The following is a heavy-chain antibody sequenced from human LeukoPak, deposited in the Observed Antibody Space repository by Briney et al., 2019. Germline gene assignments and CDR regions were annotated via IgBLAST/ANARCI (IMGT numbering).Heavy chain of an antibody. Sequence: GGSLRLSCAASGFTFSSYAMSWVRQAPGKGLEWVSTISGSGGSTYYADSVKGRFTISRDNSKNTLYLQVNSLRVEDTAIYYCAKDLDGGASDWGQGTLVTVSS. CDR1: GFTFSSYA. J-gene: IGHJ4*02. CDR3: AKDLDGGASD. D-gene: IGHD4-23*01. CDR2: ISGSGGST. V-gene: IGHV3-23*01.